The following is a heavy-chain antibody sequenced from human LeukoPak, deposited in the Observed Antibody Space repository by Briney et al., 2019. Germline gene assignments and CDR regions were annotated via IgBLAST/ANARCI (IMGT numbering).Heavy chain of an antibody. Sequence: SVKVSCKASGGTFSSYTISWVRQAPGQGLEWMGRIIPIFGTANYAQKFQGRVTITTDESTSTAYMELSSLRSEDTAVYYCARAKYYYDRPGAFDIWGQGTMVTVSS. CDR3: ARAKYYYDRPGAFDI. D-gene: IGHD3-22*01. CDR2: IIPIFGTA. V-gene: IGHV1-69*05. J-gene: IGHJ3*02. CDR1: GGTFSSYT.